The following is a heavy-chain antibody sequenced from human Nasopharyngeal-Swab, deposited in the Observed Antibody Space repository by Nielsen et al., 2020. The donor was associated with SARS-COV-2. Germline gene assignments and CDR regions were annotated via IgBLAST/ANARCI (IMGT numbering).Heavy chain of an antibody. D-gene: IGHD6-13*01. V-gene: IGHV5-10-1*01. CDR3: ARRGGTAGSDAFDI. J-gene: IGHJ3*02. Sequence: VRQMPGQGLEWMGRIDPSDSYTNYSPSFQGHVTISADKSISTAYLQRSSLKASDTAMYYCARRGGTAGSDAFDIWGQGTTVTVSS. CDR2: IDPSDSYT.